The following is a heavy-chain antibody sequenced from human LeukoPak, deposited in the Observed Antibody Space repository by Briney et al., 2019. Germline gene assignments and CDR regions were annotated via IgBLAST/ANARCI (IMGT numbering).Heavy chain of an antibody. Sequence: GGSLRISCAASAFTFRNYWMSWVRQAPGKGLEWVANIKQDGSEKYYVDSVKGRFTISRDNAKNSLYLQMNSLRAEDTAVYYCARVAGAITGTFFDYWGQGTPVTVSS. D-gene: IGHD1-20*01. V-gene: IGHV3-7*01. J-gene: IGHJ4*02. CDR3: ARVAGAITGTFFDY. CDR1: AFTFRNYW. CDR2: IKQDGSEK.